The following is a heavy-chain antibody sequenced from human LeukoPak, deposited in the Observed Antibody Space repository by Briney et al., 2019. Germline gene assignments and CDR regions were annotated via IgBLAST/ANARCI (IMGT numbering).Heavy chain of an antibody. CDR3: ARPRYDNYYGLDV. Sequence: SETLSLTCTVSGGSISSSSYYWGWIRQPPGKGLEWIGSIYYSGSTNYNPSLKSRVTISVDTSKNQFSLRLNSVTAADTAVYYCARPRYDNYYGLDVWGQGTTVTVSS. D-gene: IGHD1-14*01. CDR2: IYYSGST. CDR1: GGSISSSSYY. V-gene: IGHV4-39*07. J-gene: IGHJ6*02.